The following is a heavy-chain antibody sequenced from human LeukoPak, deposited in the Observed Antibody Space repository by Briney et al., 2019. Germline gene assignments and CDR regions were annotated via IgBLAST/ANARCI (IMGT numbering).Heavy chain of an antibody. CDR3: ARRGSGYDDPVDY. CDR1: GFTFTSYA. J-gene: IGHJ4*02. CDR2: ISGSGSGGST. D-gene: IGHD5-12*01. V-gene: IGHV3-23*01. Sequence: GGSLRLSCAASGFTFTSYAMSWVRQAPGKGLEWVSGISGSGSGGSTYYADSVKGRFTISRDNSKNSLYLQMNSLRADDTAVYYCARRGSGYDDPVDYWGQGTLVTVSS.